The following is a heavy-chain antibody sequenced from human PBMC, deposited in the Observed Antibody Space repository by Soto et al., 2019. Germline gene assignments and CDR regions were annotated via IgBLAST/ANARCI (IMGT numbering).Heavy chain of an antibody. D-gene: IGHD1-26*01. CDR2: HYSGGST. V-gene: IGHV3-53*01. CDR3: ARHRHPRGTVGATSPLDP. CDR1: GFSASSNY. Sequence: PGGSLRLSCAISGFSASSNYLSWVRQAPGKGLEWVSVHYSGGSTYYADSVQGRFTISRDKSSNTLYLQMRRVRAEDTAVYFCARHRHPRGTVGATSPLDPWGQGTQVTVSS. J-gene: IGHJ5*02.